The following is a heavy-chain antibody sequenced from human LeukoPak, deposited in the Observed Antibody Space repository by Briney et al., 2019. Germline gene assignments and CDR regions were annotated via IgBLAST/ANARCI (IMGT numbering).Heavy chain of an antibody. CDR3: GRYGVSYGLDI. J-gene: IGHJ3*02. D-gene: IGHD4-17*01. CDR1: GITFSTYW. Sequence: GGSLRLSCVASGITFSTYWMGWVRQAPGKGLEWVANINQDGGEKYSVDSVEGRFTISRDNAKNSLYLQMNSLSAEDTALYYCGRYGVSYGLDIWGQGTMVTVSS. V-gene: IGHV3-7*01. CDR2: INQDGGEK.